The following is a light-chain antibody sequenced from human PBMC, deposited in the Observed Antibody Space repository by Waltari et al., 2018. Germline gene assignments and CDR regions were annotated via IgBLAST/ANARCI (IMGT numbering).Light chain of an antibody. CDR2: WAS. J-gene: IGKJ1*01. Sequence: DIVMTQSPDSLAVSLGERATINCKPSQSVLYSSNNQNYLAWFQQKPGQTPKLLIYWASTRESGVPDRFSGSGSGTDFTLTISSLQAEDVAVYYCQQYYSTPPTFGQGTKVEIK. CDR1: QSVLYSSNNQNY. CDR3: QQYYSTPPT. V-gene: IGKV4-1*01.